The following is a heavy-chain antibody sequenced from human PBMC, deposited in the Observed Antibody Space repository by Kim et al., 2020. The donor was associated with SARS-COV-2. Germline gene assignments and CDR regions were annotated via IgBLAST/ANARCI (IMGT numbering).Heavy chain of an antibody. CDR1: GGSFSGYY. CDR2: INHSGST. CDR3: ARALRGVIRADYGMDV. D-gene: IGHD3-10*01. Sequence: SETLSLTCAVYGGSFSGYYWSWIRQPPGKGLEWIGEINHSGSTNYNPSLKSRVTISVDTTKNKFSLKLSSVTAADAAVYYCARALRGVIRADYGMDVWGEGTAITVAS. V-gene: IGHV4-34*01. J-gene: IGHJ6*04.